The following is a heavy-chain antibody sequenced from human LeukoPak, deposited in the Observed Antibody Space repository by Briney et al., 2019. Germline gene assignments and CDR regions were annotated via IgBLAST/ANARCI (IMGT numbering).Heavy chain of an antibody. CDR1: GGFISSNY. J-gene: IGHJ4*02. D-gene: IGHD3-22*01. CDR3: ARLFTTGGFDY. CDR2: IYYSGGT. V-gene: IGHV4-59*08. Sequence: SETLSLTCTVSGGFISSNYWSWIRQPPGKGLEWIGYIYYSGGTNYNPSLKSRVTISVDTSKNQFSLKLSSVTAADTAVYYCARLFTTGGFDYWGQGTLVTVSS.